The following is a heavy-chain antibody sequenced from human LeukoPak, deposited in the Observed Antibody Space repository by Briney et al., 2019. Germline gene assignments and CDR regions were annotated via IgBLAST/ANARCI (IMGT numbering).Heavy chain of an antibody. J-gene: IGHJ4*02. CDR1: GGSFSGYY. V-gene: IGHV4-34*01. Sequence: SETLSLTCAVYGGSFSGYYWSWIRQPPGKGLEWIGEINHSGSTNYNPSLKSRVTISVDTSKNQFSLKLSSVTAADTAVYYCARRSIVVPAARIDYWGRGTLVTVSS. D-gene: IGHD2-2*01. CDR2: INHSGST. CDR3: ARRSIVVPAARIDY.